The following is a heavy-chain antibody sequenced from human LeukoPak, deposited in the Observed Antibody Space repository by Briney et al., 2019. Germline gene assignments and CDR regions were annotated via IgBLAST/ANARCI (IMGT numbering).Heavy chain of an antibody. CDR3: AKDKAYSAGPDSWFDP. D-gene: IGHD6-13*01. CDR2: ISWNSGSI. J-gene: IGHJ5*02. Sequence: GGSLRLSCAAFGFTFDDYAMHWVRQAPGKGLEWVSGISWNSGSIGYADSVKGRFTISRDNAKNSLYLQMNSLRAEDTALYYCAKDKAYSAGPDSWFDPWGQGTLVTVSS. CDR1: GFTFDDYA. V-gene: IGHV3-9*01.